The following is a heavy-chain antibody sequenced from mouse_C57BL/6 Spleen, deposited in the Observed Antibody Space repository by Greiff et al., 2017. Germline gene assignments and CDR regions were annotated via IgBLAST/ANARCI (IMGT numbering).Heavy chain of an antibody. V-gene: IGHV1-55*01. CDR3: AHYCSGSSCRYFDV. CDR2: IYPSSGST. D-gene: IGHD1-1*01. Sequence: QVQLQQPGAELVKPGASVKMSCKASGYTFTSYWITWVKQRPGQGLEWIGAIYPSSGSTNYNEKFKSKATLTVDTSSSTAYMQLSSLTSEDSAVYYCAHYCSGSSCRYFDVWGTGTTVTVSS. CDR1: GYTFTSYW. J-gene: IGHJ1*03.